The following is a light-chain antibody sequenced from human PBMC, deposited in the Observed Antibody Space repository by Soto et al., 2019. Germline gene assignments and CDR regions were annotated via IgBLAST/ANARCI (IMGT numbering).Light chain of an antibody. J-gene: IGKJ2*01. V-gene: IGKV3-20*01. Sequence: THPPSTLSLSPGERATLSCRASQSVSSYLAWYQQKPGQAPRLLISGASRRATGIPDRFSGAGSGTDFSLTISRLEPEDFAVYYCHQYDNTPQTFGQGTKVDIK. CDR2: GAS. CDR3: HQYDNTPQT. CDR1: QSVSSY.